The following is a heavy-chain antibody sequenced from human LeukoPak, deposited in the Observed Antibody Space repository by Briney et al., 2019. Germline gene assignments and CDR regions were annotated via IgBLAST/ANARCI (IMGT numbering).Heavy chain of an antibody. CDR3: ARDIREVGESHYFDY. CDR2: VHYSGST. J-gene: IGHJ4*02. V-gene: IGHV4-59*01. D-gene: IGHD1-26*01. Sequence: PETLSLTCTVSGISITTYYWSWIRQPPGNGLEWIGLVHYSGSTTYNPSLKSRVTISIDTSKNQFSLHLRSVTAADTAVYYCARDIREVGESHYFDYWGQGALVTVTS. CDR1: GISITTYY.